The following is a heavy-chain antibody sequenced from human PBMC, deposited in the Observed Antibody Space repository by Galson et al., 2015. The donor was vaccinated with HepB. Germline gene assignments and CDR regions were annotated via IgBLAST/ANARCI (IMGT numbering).Heavy chain of an antibody. Sequence: SLRLSCAVSGFTFSNYWMSWVRQAPGKGLEWVANIKQDGSEKYYVDSVKGRFTISRDNANKSVYLQMSSLRAEDTAVYYCTRENDYGDYRSALFDYWGQGTLVTVSS. D-gene: IGHD4-17*01. CDR3: TRENDYGDYRSALFDY. J-gene: IGHJ4*02. V-gene: IGHV3-7*03. CDR2: IKQDGSEK. CDR1: GFTFSNYW.